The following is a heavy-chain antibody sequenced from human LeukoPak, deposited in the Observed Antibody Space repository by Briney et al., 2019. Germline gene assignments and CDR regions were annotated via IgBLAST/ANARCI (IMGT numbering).Heavy chain of an antibody. Sequence: PGGSLRLSCAASGFSFSDYSMTCVRQAPGKGLEWVSSISRSSTYIYYADSVKGRFTISRDNAKNSLYLQMNSLRAEDTAVYYCARGAQTKYCSGGSCYPYYFDYWGQGTLVTVSS. V-gene: IGHV3-21*01. CDR2: ISRSSTYI. D-gene: IGHD2-15*01. CDR3: ARGAQTKYCSGGSCYPYYFDY. CDR1: GFSFSDYS. J-gene: IGHJ4*02.